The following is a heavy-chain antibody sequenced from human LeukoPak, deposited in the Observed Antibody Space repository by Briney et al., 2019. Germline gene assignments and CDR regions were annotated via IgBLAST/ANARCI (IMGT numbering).Heavy chain of an antibody. V-gene: IGHV4-39*07. Sequence: PSETLSLTCTVSGGSIPISTYYWGWVRQPPGKGLEWIGSIYYSGTTKYDPSLKSRVTISVDNSNNKFSLRLSSVTAADTALYYCARGTLYSGWSYYFDSWGQGTLVTVSS. J-gene: IGHJ4*02. CDR3: ARGTLYSGWSYYFDS. D-gene: IGHD6-19*01. CDR2: IYYSGTT. CDR1: GGSIPISTYY.